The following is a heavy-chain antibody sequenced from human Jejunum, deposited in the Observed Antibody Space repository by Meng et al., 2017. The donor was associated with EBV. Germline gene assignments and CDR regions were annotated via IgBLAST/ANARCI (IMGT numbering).Heavy chain of an antibody. V-gene: IGHV4-39*01. CDR2: YYNSGST. CDR3: ARQGPSGRTFDY. J-gene: IGHJ4*02. CDR1: GGSISSSSYY. Sequence: QLQLPESGPGLVKPSAALSLTCPVSGGSISSSSYYWGWIRQPPGKGLEWIGTYYNSGSTYYNPSLKSRVTISVDTSKNQFSLKLISVTAADTAAYYCARQGPSGRTFDYWGQGTLVTVSS. D-gene: IGHD1-26*01.